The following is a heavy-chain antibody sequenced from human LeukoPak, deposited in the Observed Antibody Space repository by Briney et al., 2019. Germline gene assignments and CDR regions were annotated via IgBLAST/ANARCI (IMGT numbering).Heavy chain of an antibody. CDR2: IYSSGTT. CDR1: GFTFITNY. CDR3: ARLNSPYGP. J-gene: IGHJ4*02. D-gene: IGHD2-8*01. Sequence: GGSLRLSCAASGFTFITNYMSWVRQAPGKGLEWVSVIYSSGTTYYADSVKGRSTISRDSSKNTMYLQMNSLRAEDTAVYYCARLNSPYGPWGQGTLVTVSS. V-gene: IGHV3-66*01.